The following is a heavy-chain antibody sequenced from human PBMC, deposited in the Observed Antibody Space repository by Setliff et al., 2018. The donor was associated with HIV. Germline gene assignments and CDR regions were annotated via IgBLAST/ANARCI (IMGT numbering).Heavy chain of an antibody. CDR3: ARGLNYYGSGSYLPLGY. CDR1: GGSISSSSYY. Sequence: SETLSLTCTVSGGSISSSSYYWGWIRQPPGTGLEWIGEIEHSGSTKYHASLKSRVTIPIDTSKNQISLKLSSVTAADTAVYYCARGLNYYGSGSYLPLGYWGQGTLVTVSS. V-gene: IGHV4-39*07. D-gene: IGHD3-10*01. J-gene: IGHJ4*02. CDR2: IEHSGST.